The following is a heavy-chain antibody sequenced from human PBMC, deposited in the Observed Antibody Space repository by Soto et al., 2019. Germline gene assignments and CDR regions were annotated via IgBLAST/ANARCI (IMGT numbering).Heavy chain of an antibody. CDR3: ARTFDYYGMDV. CDR2: IYHAGSV. J-gene: IGHJ6*02. CDR1: GYSIASGYY. Sequence: AETLSLTCAVSGYSIASGYYWAWIRQSPGKGLEWIGSIYHAGSVYYNPSLNSRVAVSLDTSKNHFSLKLTSVTAADTAVYYCARTFDYYGMDVWGQGTTVTVSS. V-gene: IGHV4-38-2*01.